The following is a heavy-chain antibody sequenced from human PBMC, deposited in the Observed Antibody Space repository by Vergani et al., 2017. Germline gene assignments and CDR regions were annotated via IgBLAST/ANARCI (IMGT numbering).Heavy chain of an antibody. D-gene: IGHD2-2*02. V-gene: IGHV1-46*01. CDR2: INPSGGST. Sequence: QVQLVQSGAEVKKPGASVKVSCKASGYTFTSYYMHWVRQAPRQGLEWMGIINPSGGSTSYAQKFQGRVTMTEDTSTDTAYMELSSLRSEDTAVYYCATATQLLYPHFDYWGQGTLVTVSS. CDR3: ATATQLLYPHFDY. CDR1: GYTFTSYY. J-gene: IGHJ4*02.